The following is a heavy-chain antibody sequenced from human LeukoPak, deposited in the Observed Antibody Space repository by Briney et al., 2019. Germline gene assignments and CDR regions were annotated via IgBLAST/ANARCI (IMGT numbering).Heavy chain of an antibody. CDR3: ARWRGSTSERSDY. CDR2: IKQDGSAK. J-gene: IGHJ4*02. D-gene: IGHD2-2*01. V-gene: IGHV3-7*01. Sequence: PGGSLRLSCKASGFTFSDYWMPWVRQAPGKGLEWVANIKQDGSAKYYVDSVKGRFTIYRDNAKNSLYLQMDSLRVEDTATYYCARWRGSTSERSDYWGQGTLVTVSS. CDR1: GFTFSDYW.